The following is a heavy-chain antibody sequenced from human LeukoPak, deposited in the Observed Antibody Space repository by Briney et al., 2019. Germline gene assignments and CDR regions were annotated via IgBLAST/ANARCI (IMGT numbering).Heavy chain of an antibody. CDR1: GGSFSGYY. CDR3: ARGIVVVVTAIFDY. D-gene: IGHD2-15*01. J-gene: IGHJ4*02. V-gene: IGHV4-34*01. CDR2: INHSGSP. Sequence: SETLSLTCAVYGGSFSGYYWSWIRQPPGKGLEWIGEINHSGSPNYNPSLKSRVTISVDTSKDQFSLKLSSVTAADTAVYYCARGIVVVVTAIFDYWGQGTLVTVSS.